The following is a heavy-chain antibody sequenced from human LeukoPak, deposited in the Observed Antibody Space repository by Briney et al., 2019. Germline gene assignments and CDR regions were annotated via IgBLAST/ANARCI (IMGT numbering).Heavy chain of an antibody. CDR1: GFTFSNYA. V-gene: IGHV3-23*01. D-gene: IGHD5-18*01. Sequence: GGSLRLSCAASGFTFSNYAMSWARHAPGKGLEWVSAISGSGGSTNYADAVKGRFTISRDNSKNTLYLQMNSLRAEDTAVYYCTKGTIWLPFDYWGQGTLVTVSS. CDR3: TKGTIWLPFDY. J-gene: IGHJ4*02. CDR2: ISGSGGST.